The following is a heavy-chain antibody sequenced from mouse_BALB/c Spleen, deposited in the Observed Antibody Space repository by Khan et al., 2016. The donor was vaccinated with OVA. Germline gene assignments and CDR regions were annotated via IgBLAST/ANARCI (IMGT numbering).Heavy chain of an antibody. Sequence: EVQLQESGTVLARPGASVKMSCKGSGYTFTNYWMHWVKQRPGQGLEWIGVIYPVNSDTNYNQKFKGKAKLTAVTSTSTAYMELNSLTNEDSAVYYCTRNGFGNYESWDYWGQGTTLTVSS. V-gene: IGHV1-5*01. CDR1: GYTFTNYW. CDR2: IYPVNSDT. J-gene: IGHJ2*01. CDR3: TRNGFGNYESWDY. D-gene: IGHD2-1*01.